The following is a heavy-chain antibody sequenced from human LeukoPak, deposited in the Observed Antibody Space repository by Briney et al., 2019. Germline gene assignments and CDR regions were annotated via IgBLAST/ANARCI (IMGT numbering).Heavy chain of an antibody. D-gene: IGHD2-2*01. Sequence: WASVKVSCKASGYTFTGYYMHWVRQAPGQGLEWMGWINPNSGGTNYAQKFQGWVTMTRDTSISTAYMELSRLRSDDTAVYYCARAIPYCSSTSCYYYGMDVWGQGTTVTVSS. J-gene: IGHJ6*02. CDR3: ARAIPYCSSTSCYYYGMDV. CDR1: GYTFTGYY. V-gene: IGHV1-2*04. CDR2: INPNSGGT.